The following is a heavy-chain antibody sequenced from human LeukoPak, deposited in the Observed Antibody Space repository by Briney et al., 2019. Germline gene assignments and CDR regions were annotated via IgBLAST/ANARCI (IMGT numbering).Heavy chain of an antibody. D-gene: IGHD3-22*01. J-gene: IGHJ3*02. CDR2: IDWDDDK. CDR3: ARYSYDSSGYGDAFDI. CDR1: GFSLSTSGMC. Sequence: SGPTLVNPTQTLTLTCTFSGFSLSTSGMCVSWIRQPPGKALEWLARIDWDDDKYYSTSLKTRPTISKDTSKNQVVLTMTNMDPVDTATYYCARYSYDSSGYGDAFDIWGQGTMVTVSS. V-gene: IGHV2-70*11.